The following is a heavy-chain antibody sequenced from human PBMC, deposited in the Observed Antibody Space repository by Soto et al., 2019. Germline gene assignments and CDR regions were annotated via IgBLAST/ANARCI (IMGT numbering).Heavy chain of an antibody. CDR1: GFSFRTSGVG. D-gene: IGHD3-10*01. J-gene: IGHJ5*02. CDR3: FSGRFPNRVDP. V-gene: IGHV2-5*01. CDR2: IYWNDDK. Sequence: QITLKESGPTLVKPTQTLTLTCTFSGFSFRTSGVGVGWIRQPPGKALEWLALIYWNDDKRYSPSLKSRLTITRGTPKNPGVLTITHMGPVDNATNFLFSGRFPNRVDPWGQGTLVTVSS.